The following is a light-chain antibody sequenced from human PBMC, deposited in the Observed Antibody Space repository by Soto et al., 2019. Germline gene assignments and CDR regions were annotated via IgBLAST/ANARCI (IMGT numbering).Light chain of an antibody. CDR1: SSDIGDYTH. CDR3: CSYGGGRTPLG. CDR2: DVA. J-gene: IGLJ2*01. V-gene: IGLV2-14*03. Sequence: QSALTQPASVSGSPGQSITISCTGTSSDIGDYTHVSWYQQHPGKAPKLIIYDVAKRPSGVPGRFSGSKSGNTASLTISGLQAEDEGDYYCCSYGGGRTPLGFGGGTKVTVL.